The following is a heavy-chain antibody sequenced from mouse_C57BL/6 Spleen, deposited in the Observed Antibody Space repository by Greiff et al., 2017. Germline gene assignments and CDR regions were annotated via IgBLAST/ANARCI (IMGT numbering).Heavy chain of an antibody. D-gene: IGHD1-1*01. CDR1: GYTFTSYW. CDR3: ARVTTVVAPHFEV. CDR2: INPSNGGT. J-gene: IGHJ1*03. Sequence: VQLQQPGTELVKPGASVKLSCKASGYTFTSYWMHWVKQRPGQGLEWIGNINPSNGGTNYNEKFKSKATLTVDKSSSTAYMQLSSLTSEDSAVYYCARVTTVVAPHFEVWGTGTTVTVSS. V-gene: IGHV1-53*01.